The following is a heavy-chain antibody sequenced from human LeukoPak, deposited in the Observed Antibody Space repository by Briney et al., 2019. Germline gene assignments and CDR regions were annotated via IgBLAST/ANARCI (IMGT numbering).Heavy chain of an antibody. Sequence: GGSLRLSCAASGFTFSSYEMNWVRQAPGKGLKWISYINYNGDTVYYADSVKGRFTISRDNAKTSLYLQMNSLGAEDTALYYCARRATVTYHALDVWGQGTTVTVSS. J-gene: IGHJ6*02. CDR2: INYNGDTV. V-gene: IGHV3-48*03. CDR1: GFTFSSYE. CDR3: ARRATVTYHALDV. D-gene: IGHD4-17*01.